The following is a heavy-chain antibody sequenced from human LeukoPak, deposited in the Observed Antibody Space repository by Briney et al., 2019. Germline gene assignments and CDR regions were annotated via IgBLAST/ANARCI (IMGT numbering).Heavy chain of an antibody. Sequence: SETLSLTCAVYGGSFSGYYWSWIRQPPGKGLEWIGEINHSGSTNYNPSLKSRVTISVDTSKNQFSLKLSSVTAADTAVYYRARRNYWYFDLWGRGTLVTVSS. CDR1: GGSFSGYY. CDR3: ARRNYWYFDL. CDR2: INHSGST. J-gene: IGHJ2*01. V-gene: IGHV4-34*01.